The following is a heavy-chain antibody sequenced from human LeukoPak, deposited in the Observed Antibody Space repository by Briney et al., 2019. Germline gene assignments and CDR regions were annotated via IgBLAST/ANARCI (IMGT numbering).Heavy chain of an antibody. CDR2: ISGSGGST. V-gene: IGHV3-23*01. D-gene: IGHD3-22*01. CDR1: GFTFSSYA. J-gene: IGHJ4*02. CDR3: AKQYYYDSSGYSDLDY. Sequence: PGGSLRLSCAASGFTFSSYAMSWVRQAPGKGLEWVSAISGSGGSTYYADSVKGRFTISRDNSKNTLYLQMNSLRAEDTAVYYCAKQYYYDSSGYSDLDYWRQGTLVTVSS.